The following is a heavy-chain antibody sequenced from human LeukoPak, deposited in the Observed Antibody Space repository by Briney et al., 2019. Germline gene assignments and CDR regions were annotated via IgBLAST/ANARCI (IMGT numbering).Heavy chain of an antibody. Sequence: GGSLRLSCAASGFTFSNHWMHRVRQAPGKGLVWVSRINSDGSSTDYADSVKGRFTISRDNAKNTLYLQMNSLRAEDTAVYYCVRDATVTLDYWGQGTLVTVSS. CDR2: INSDGSST. V-gene: IGHV3-74*01. CDR1: GFTFSNHW. D-gene: IGHD4-11*01. CDR3: VRDATVTLDY. J-gene: IGHJ4*02.